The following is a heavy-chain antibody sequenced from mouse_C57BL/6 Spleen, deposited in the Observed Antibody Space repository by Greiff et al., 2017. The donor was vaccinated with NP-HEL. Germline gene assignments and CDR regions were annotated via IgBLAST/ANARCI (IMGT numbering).Heavy chain of an antibody. CDR1: GFTFSSYA. Sequence: EVKLMESGEGLVKPGGSLKLSCAASGFTFSSYAMSWVRQTPEKRLEWVAYISSGGDYIYYADTVKGRFPISRDNARNTLYLQMSSLKSEDTAMYYCTRDPHYYGSSYGYFDVWGTGTTVTVSS. CDR3: TRDPHYYGSSYGYFDV. CDR2: ISSGGDYI. J-gene: IGHJ1*03. D-gene: IGHD1-1*01. V-gene: IGHV5-9-1*02.